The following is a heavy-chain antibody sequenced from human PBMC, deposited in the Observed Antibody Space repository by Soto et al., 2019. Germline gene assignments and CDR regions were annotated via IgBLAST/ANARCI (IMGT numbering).Heavy chain of an antibody. V-gene: IGHV1-46*01. D-gene: IGHD7-27*01. CDR1: GYTFTNYY. CDR2: INPTGGST. J-gene: IGHJ4*02. CDR3: ARNDKTGFDY. Sequence: ASVKVSCKASGYTFTNYYMHWVRQAPGQGLEWMGFINPTGGSTSYAQKFQGRVNMTRDTSTSTVYMDLSSLRSEDTAVYYCARNDKTGFDYWGQGTLVTSPQ.